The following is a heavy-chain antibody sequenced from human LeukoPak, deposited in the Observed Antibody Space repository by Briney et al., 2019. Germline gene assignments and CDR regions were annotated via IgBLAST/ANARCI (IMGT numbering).Heavy chain of an antibody. Sequence: SETLSLTCTVSGDSISSSSYYWEWIRQPPGKGLEWIGSTFYSGSTYYNPSLKSRVTISVDTSKNQFSLKLSSVTAADTAVYYCARVRVTMIVVDAFDIWGQGTMVTVSS. D-gene: IGHD3-22*01. V-gene: IGHV4-39*07. CDR2: TFYSGST. CDR1: GDSISSSSYY. CDR3: ARVRVTMIVVDAFDI. J-gene: IGHJ3*02.